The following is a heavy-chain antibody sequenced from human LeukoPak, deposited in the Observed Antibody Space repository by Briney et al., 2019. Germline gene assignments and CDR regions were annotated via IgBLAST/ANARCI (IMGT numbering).Heavy chain of an antibody. V-gene: IGHV6-1*01. CDR3: TGGGLVRGLQHWFDP. Sequence: SQTLSLTCSISGDSVSGGSAGWNWIRQSPSRGLEWLGRIYYRSKWYIDYATSVKGRITINPDTSRNQFSLQLNSVTHDDTAVYYCTGGGLVRGLQHWFDPWGQGILVTVSS. CDR1: GDSVSGGSAG. CDR2: IYYRSKWYI. D-gene: IGHD3-10*01. J-gene: IGHJ5*02.